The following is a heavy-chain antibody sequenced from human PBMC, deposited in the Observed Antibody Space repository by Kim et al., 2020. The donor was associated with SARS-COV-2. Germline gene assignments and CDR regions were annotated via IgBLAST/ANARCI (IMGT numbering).Heavy chain of an antibody. Sequence: GGSLRLSCAASGFTFSSYAMSWVRQAPGKGLEWVSVIYSGGSSTYYADSVKGRFTISRDNSKNTLYLQMNSLRAEDTAVYYCAKDGAAGFAADSWLFTPIGPSYFDYWGQGTLVTVSS. D-gene: IGHD3-9*01. CDR3: AKDGAAGFAADSWLFTPIGPSYFDY. CDR1: GFTFSSYA. CDR2: IYSGGSST. J-gene: IGHJ4*02. V-gene: IGHV3-23*03.